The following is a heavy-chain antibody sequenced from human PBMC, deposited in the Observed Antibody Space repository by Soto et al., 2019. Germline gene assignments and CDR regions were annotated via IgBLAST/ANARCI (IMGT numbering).Heavy chain of an antibody. CDR3: ARPPSGSYYYYYYGMDV. CDR1: GFTFSSYA. V-gene: IGHV3-30-3*01. J-gene: IGHJ6*02. D-gene: IGHD1-26*01. CDR2: ISYDGSNK. Sequence: QVQLVESGGLVVQPGRSLRLSCAASGFTFSSYAMHWVRQAPGKGLEWVAVISYDGSNKYYADSVKGRFTISRDNSNNTLYLPMNSLRAEDTAVYYCARPPSGSYYYYYYGMDVWGQGTTVTVSS.